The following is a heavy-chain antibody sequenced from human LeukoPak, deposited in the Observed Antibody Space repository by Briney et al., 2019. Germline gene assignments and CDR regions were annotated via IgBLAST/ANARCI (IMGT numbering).Heavy chain of an antibody. Sequence: SKTLSLTCAVYGGSFSGYYWSWIRQPPGKGLEWIGEINHSGSTNYNPSLKSRVTISVDTSKNQFSLKLSSVTAADTAVYYCARGYYDSSGLYGYWGQGTLVTVSS. V-gene: IGHV4-34*01. CDR1: GGSFSGYY. CDR2: INHSGST. D-gene: IGHD3-22*01. CDR3: ARGYYDSSGLYGY. J-gene: IGHJ4*02.